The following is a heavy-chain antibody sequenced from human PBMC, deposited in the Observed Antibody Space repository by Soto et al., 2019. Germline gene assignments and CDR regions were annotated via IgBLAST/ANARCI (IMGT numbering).Heavy chain of an antibody. J-gene: IGHJ6*02. CDR1: GGTFSSYA. D-gene: IGHD3-22*01. Sequence: QVQLVQSGAEVKKPGSSVKVSCKASGGTFSSYAISWVRQAPGQGLEWMGGIIPIFGTANYAQKFQGRVTITADESTSTAYMELSSLRSEDTAVYYCARGEVITDRYYYYGMGVWGQGTTVTVSS. CDR2: IIPIFGTA. CDR3: ARGEVITDRYYYYGMGV. V-gene: IGHV1-69*12.